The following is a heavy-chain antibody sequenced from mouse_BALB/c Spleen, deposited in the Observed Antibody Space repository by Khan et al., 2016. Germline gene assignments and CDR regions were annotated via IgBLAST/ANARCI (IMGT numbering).Heavy chain of an antibody. CDR2: IHYSGST. J-gene: IGHJ2*01. Sequence: EVQLQESGPDLVKPSQSLSLTCTVTGYSITSGYSWHWIRQFPGNKLEWMAYIHYSGSTYYNPSLTSRISLTRYTSKHQFILKLNSVTTEDTATYYCAGVTTGDYFDYWGQGTTLTVSS. D-gene: IGHD2-12*01. V-gene: IGHV3-1*02. CDR3: AGVTTGDYFDY. CDR1: GYSITSGYS.